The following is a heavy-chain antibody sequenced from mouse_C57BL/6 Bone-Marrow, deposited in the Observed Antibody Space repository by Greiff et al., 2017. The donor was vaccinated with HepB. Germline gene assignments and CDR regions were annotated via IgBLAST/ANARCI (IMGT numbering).Heavy chain of an antibody. CDR1: GFTFSDYG. CDR2: ISSGSSTI. V-gene: IGHV5-17*01. J-gene: IGHJ2*01. Sequence: EVKLMESGGGLVKPGGSLKLSCAASGFTFSDYGMHWVRQAPEKGLEWVAYISSGSSTIYYADTVKGRFTIARDNAKNTLFLQMTSLRSEDTAMYYCARPEGYVFDYWGQGTTLTVSS. D-gene: IGHD2-2*01. CDR3: ARPEGYVFDY.